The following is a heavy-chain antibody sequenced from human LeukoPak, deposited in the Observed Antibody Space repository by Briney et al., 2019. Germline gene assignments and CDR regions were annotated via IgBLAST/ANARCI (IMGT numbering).Heavy chain of an antibody. V-gene: IGHV3-23*01. J-gene: IGHJ4*02. Sequence: GGSLRLSCAASVFTYSNYAMNWVRQAPEKRLEWVSGISSGCGTTYYADSVKGLFIISRDNSKNTLYLQMDSLRAEDTAIYYCTKAGIAVPATPDYWGQGTLVTVSS. CDR2: ISSGCGTT. CDR3: TKAGIAVPATPDY. CDR1: VFTYSNYA. D-gene: IGHD6-19*01.